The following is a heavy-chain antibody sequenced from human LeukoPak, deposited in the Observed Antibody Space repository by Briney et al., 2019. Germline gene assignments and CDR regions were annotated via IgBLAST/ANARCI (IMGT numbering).Heavy chain of an antibody. CDR2: ISGSGGNT. J-gene: IGHJ4*02. CDR3: ARRAGAYSHPYDY. CDR1: GFTLRRYG. Sequence: GGSLRLSCAASGFTLRRYGMSWVRQAPGKGLEWVSAISGSGGNTFYSDSVKGRFTISRDNSKNTLYLQMNSLRAEDTAVYYCARRAGAYSHPYDYWGQGTLVTVSS. V-gene: IGHV3-23*01. D-gene: IGHD4/OR15-4a*01.